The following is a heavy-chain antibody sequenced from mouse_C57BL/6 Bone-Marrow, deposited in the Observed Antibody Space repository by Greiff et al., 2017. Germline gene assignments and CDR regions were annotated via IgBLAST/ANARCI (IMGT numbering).Heavy chain of an antibody. CDR2: IDPETGGT. D-gene: IGHD1-1*01. J-gene: IGHJ2*01. CDR1: GYTFTDYE. CDR3: TREFITTVVADFDY. Sequence: VQLQQSGAELVRPGASVTLSCKASGYTFTDYEMHWVKQTPVHGLEWIGAIDPETGGTAYNQKFKGKAILTADKSSSTAYMELRSLTSEDSAVYYCTREFITTVVADFDYWGQGTTLTVSS. V-gene: IGHV1-15*01.